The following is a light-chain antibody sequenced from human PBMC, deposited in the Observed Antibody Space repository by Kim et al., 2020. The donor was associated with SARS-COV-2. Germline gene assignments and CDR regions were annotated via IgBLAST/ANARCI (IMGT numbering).Light chain of an antibody. Sequence: QPVLTQSSSASASLGSSVKLTCTLSSGHSTYIIAWHQQQPGKAPRSLMKLDSSGTYNKGSGVPDRFSGSSSGADRYLTISNLQSEDEADYYCETWHSNTQVFGGGTKVTVL. V-gene: IGLV4-60*03. CDR1: SGHSTYI. J-gene: IGLJ3*02. CDR2: LDSSGTY. CDR3: ETWHSNTQV.